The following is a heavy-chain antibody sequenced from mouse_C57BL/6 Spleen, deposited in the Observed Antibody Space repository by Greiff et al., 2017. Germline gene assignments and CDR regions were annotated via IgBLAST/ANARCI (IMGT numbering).Heavy chain of an antibody. CDR1: GYTFTSYG. V-gene: IGHV1-81*01. D-gene: IGHD2-5*01. Sequence: VKLQESGAELARPGASVKLSCKASGYTFTSYGISWVKQRTGQGLEWIGEIYPRSGNTYYNEKFKGKATLTADKSSSTAYMELRSLTSEDSAVYFCARYYYSNSLYAMDYWGQGTSVTVSS. CDR3: ARYYYSNSLYAMDY. J-gene: IGHJ4*01. CDR2: IYPRSGNT.